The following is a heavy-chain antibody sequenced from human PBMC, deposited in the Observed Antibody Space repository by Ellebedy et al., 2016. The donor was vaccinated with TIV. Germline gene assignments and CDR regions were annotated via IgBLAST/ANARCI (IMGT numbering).Heavy chain of an antibody. V-gene: IGHV5-10-1*01. J-gene: IGHJ5*01. CDR3: ARHRLRYFDWFES. Sequence: PGGSLRLSCKGSGYSIPTYWISWVRQMPGQGLEWMGKIDPTDSYTNYSPSFQGHVTISVDRSIGTAYLQWGSLKASDTAMYYCARHRLRYFDWFESWGQGTLVTVSS. D-gene: IGHD3-9*01. CDR1: GYSIPTYW. CDR2: IDPTDSYT.